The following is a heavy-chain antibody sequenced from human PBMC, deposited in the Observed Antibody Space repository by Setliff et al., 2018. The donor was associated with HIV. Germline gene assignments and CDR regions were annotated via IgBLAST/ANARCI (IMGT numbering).Heavy chain of an antibody. CDR1: GYTFTGYY. CDR3: ARGSAPNIVVAASLDI. D-gene: IGHD6-19*01. J-gene: IGHJ4*01. Sequence: ASVKVSCKASGYTFTGYYMHWVRQAPGQGLEWMGRISTYSGKTDYAEKFQGRLTMTMDTSTRTVFMELRSLTLDDTSVYYCARGSAPNIVVAASLDIWGQGTLVTVSS. CDR2: ISTYSGKT. V-gene: IGHV1-18*04.